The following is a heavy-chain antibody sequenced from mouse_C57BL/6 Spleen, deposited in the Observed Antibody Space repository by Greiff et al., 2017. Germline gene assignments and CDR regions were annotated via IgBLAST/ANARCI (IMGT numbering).Heavy chain of an antibody. D-gene: IGHD1-1*01. V-gene: IGHV1-15*01. CDR3: TRQLLRYQRYFDV. Sequence: QVQLQQPGAELVKPGASVKLSCKASGYTFTDYEMHWVKQTPVHGLEWIGAIDPETGGTAYNQKFKGKAILTADKSSSTAYMELRSLTSEDSAVYYCTRQLLRYQRYFDVWGTGTTVTVSS. J-gene: IGHJ1*03. CDR1: GYTFTDYE. CDR2: IDPETGGT.